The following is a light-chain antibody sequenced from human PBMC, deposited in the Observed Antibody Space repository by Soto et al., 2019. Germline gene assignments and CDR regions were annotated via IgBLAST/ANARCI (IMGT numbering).Light chain of an antibody. V-gene: IGKV4-1*01. J-gene: IGKJ2*01. CDR2: WAS. Sequence: DIVMTPSPDSLAVSLGERATINCKSSRSVLYSSNNQNYLAWYQQKPRHSPKLLIYWASTRESGVPDRFSGSGSGTDFTLSISSLQAEDVAVYYCQQYYSAPYTFGQGTKVEIK. CDR1: RSVLYSSNNQNY. CDR3: QQYYSAPYT.